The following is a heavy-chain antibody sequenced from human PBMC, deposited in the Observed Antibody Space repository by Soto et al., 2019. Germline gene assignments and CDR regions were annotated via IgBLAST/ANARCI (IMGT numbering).Heavy chain of an antibody. Sequence: QVQLVQSGAEVKKPGSSVKVSCKASGGTFSSYAISWVRQAPGQGLEWMGGIIPIFGTANYAQKFQGRVTITAADSTSTPYMELCSLRSEDTAVYYCAREAYYYGSGSYYPRPTPCLIWGQGTMVTVSS. CDR3: AREAYYYGSGSYYPRPTPCLI. D-gene: IGHD3-10*01. J-gene: IGHJ3*02. V-gene: IGHV1-69*12. CDR1: GGTFSSYA. CDR2: IIPIFGTA.